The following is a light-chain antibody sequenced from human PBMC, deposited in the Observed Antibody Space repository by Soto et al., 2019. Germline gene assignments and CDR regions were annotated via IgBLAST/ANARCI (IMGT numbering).Light chain of an antibody. CDR3: KQSYSPLT. V-gene: IGKV1-39*01. Sequence: DIQMTQSPSALSASVGDRVTITCRASQSISRFLNWYQQKPGKAPKLLIYAASSLQRGVPSRFSGSGSGTDSTLTISSLQLEVFPTYYCKQSYSPLTFGPGTTVNIK. CDR2: AAS. J-gene: IGKJ3*01. CDR1: QSISRF.